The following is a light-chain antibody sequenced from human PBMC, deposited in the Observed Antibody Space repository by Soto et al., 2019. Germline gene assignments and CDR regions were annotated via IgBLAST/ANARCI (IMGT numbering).Light chain of an antibody. V-gene: IGKV3-20*01. Sequence: ENVLTQSPGTLSLSPGERATLSCRASQSVSSNYIAWYQQRLGQAPRLLIFGASLRATGVPDRFSGSGSGTDFTLTISRLEPEDFAVYFCQLYGSAQWTFGQGTKVDTK. CDR2: GAS. CDR1: QSVSSNY. CDR3: QLYGSAQWT. J-gene: IGKJ1*01.